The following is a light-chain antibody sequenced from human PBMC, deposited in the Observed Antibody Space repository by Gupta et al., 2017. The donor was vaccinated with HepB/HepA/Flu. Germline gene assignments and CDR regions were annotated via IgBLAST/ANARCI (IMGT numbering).Light chain of an antibody. V-gene: IGKV2-28*01. CDR1: QSLLHSNGYNY. Sequence: DIVMTRSPLSLPVTPGKPASISCRSSQSLLHSNGYNYLDWYLQKPGQSPQLLIYLGSNRASGVPDRFSGSGSGTDFTLKISRVEAEDVGVYYCMQALQTPPTFGQGTKVEIK. J-gene: IGKJ1*01. CDR2: LGS. CDR3: MQALQTPPT.